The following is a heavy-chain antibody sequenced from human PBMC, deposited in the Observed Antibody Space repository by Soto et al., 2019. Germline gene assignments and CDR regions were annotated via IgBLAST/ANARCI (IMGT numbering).Heavy chain of an antibody. CDR1: GFTFSSYA. V-gene: IGHV3-30-3*01. CDR3: ARTDYVNHYYYYYGMDV. Sequence: GGSLRLSCAASGFTFSSYAMHWVRQAPGKGLEWVAVISYDGSNKYYADSVKGRFTISRDNSKNTLYLQMNSLSAEDTAVYYCARTDYVNHYYYYYGMDVWGQGTTVTVSS. J-gene: IGHJ6*02. D-gene: IGHD4-17*01. CDR2: ISYDGSNK.